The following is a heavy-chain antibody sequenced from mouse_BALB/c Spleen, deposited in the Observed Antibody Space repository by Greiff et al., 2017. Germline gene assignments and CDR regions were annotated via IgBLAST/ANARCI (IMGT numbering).Heavy chain of an antibody. CDR1: GYTFTDYA. CDR2: ISTYYGNT. V-gene: IGHV1-67*01. CDR3: ARSGDYDDWAMDY. D-gene: IGHD2-4*01. Sequence: QVQLQQSGPELVRPGVSVKISCKGSGYTFTDYAMHWVKQSHAKSLEWIGVISTYYGNTNYNQKFKGKATMTVDKSSSTAYMELARLTSEDSAIYYCARSGDYDDWAMDYWGQGTSVTVSS. J-gene: IGHJ4*01.